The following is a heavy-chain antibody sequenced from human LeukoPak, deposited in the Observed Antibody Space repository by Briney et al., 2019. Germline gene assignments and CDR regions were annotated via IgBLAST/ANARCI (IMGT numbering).Heavy chain of an antibody. Sequence: PGGSLRLSCAASGFIFSSYWMTWVRQAPGKGLEWVANIKQGGSEKYYVDSVKGRFTISRDNAKNSLYLQMNSLRAEDTAVYYCAKRQLGALDYWGQGTLVTVSS. J-gene: IGHJ4*02. CDR2: IKQGGSEK. D-gene: IGHD7-27*01. CDR3: AKRQLGALDY. V-gene: IGHV3-7*02. CDR1: GFIFSSYW.